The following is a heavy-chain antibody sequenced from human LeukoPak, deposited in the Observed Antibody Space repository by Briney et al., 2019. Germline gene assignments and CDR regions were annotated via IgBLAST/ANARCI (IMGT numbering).Heavy chain of an antibody. D-gene: IGHD6-19*01. V-gene: IGHV1-46*01. CDR3: ARERAVLDAFDI. CDR1: GYTFTSNY. CDR2: INPSGGST. J-gene: IGHJ3*02. Sequence: GASVKVSCKASGYTFTSNYMHWARQGPGQGLEWLGIINPSGGSTSYAQKFQGRVTMTRDTSTSTVYMELSSMRSEDTAVYYCARERAVLDAFDIWGQGTMVTVSS.